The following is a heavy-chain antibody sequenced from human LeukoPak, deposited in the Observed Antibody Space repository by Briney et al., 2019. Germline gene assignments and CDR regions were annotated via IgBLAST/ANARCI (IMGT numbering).Heavy chain of an antibody. CDR2: ISSSSSYI. CDR3: ARDPGYCSGASCYPVRYYFDY. Sequence: SGGSLRLSCAASGFTFSSYSMNWVRQAPGKGLEWVSYISSSSSYIYYADSLKGRFTISRDNAQNSLYLQMNSLRAEDTGVYYCARDPGYCSGASCYPVRYYFDYWGQGTLVTVSS. D-gene: IGHD2-15*01. CDR1: GFTFSSYS. V-gene: IGHV3-21*01. J-gene: IGHJ4*02.